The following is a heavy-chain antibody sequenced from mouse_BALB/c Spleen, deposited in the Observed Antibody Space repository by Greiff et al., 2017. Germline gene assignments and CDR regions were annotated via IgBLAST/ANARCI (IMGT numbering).Heavy chain of an antibody. V-gene: IGHV1-82*01. CDR1: GYAFSSSW. Sequence: VQLKESGPELVKPGASVKISCKASGYAFSSSWMNWVKQRPGQGLEWIGRIYPGDGDTNYNGKFKGKATLTADKSSSTAYMQLSSLTSVDSAVYFCAPYYGSSYEAWFAYWGQGTLVTVSA. D-gene: IGHD1-1*01. CDR3: APYYGSSYEAWFAY. J-gene: IGHJ3*01. CDR2: IYPGDGDT.